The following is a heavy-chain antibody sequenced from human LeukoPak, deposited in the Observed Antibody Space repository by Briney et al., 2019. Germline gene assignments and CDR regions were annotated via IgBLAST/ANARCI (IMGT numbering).Heavy chain of an antibody. Sequence: PSETLSLTCTVSGDAISGSSYYWGWIRQSPGTGLEWIGCLYDSGNTYSNPSFESRVTMSGDTSKNQFSLKLNSVSVADTAVYYCARQYFDRTGYYYFDYWGRGTLVIVSS. CDR3: ARQYFDRTGYYYFDY. V-gene: IGHV4-39*01. CDR2: LYDSGNT. CDR1: GDAISGSSYY. J-gene: IGHJ4*02. D-gene: IGHD3-22*01.